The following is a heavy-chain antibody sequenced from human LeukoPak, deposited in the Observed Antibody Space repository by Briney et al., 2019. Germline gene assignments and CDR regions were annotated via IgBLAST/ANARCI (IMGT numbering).Heavy chain of an antibody. J-gene: IGHJ6*03. D-gene: IGHD2-2*01. Sequence: GGSLRLSCAVSGFTCTNYWMSWARQSPGKGLEWVANIYLDGSRAYYVDSVKGRFTISRDNAKNSLFLQMNSLSAEDTAVYYCGRAGPVTKDHFMDVWGKGTTVTVSS. CDR2: IYLDGSRA. CDR3: GRAGPVTKDHFMDV. CDR1: GFTCTNYW. V-gene: IGHV3-7*01.